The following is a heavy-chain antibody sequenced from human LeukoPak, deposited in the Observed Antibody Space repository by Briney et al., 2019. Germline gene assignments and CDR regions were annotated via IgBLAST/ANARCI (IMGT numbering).Heavy chain of an antibody. CDR3: TTDKQYYDILTGYYLAGWFDP. J-gene: IGHJ5*02. V-gene: IGHV3-15*01. CDR1: GFTFSTYW. Sequence: TGGSLRLSCAASGFTFSTYWMHWVRQAPGKGLEWVGRIKSKTDGGTTDYAAPVTGRFTISRDDSKSTLYLEMNSLKTEDTAVYYCTTDKQYYDILTGYYLAGWFDPWGQGTQVTVSS. D-gene: IGHD3-9*01. CDR2: IKSKTDGGTT.